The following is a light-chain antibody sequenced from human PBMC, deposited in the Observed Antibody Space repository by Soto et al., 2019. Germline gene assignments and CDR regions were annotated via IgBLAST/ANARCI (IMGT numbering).Light chain of an antibody. CDR3: KQYDEWPLT. Sequence: EKVMTQSPATLSVSPGERATLSCRASQNVKTRLAWYQQKPGQAPRLLIFDAFTRATGIPARFSGSASGTDFTLTISSLQSEDSAVYYCKQYDEWPLTFGGGTKLEIK. CDR1: QNVKTR. V-gene: IGKV3-15*01. CDR2: DAF. J-gene: IGKJ4*01.